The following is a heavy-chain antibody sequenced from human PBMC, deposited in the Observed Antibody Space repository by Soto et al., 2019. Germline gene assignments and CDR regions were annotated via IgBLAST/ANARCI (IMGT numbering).Heavy chain of an antibody. CDR1: GFTLRSYW. CDR3: AKWGEVSHNPGGNYYYGMDV. CDR2: IKTDASEK. J-gene: IGHJ6*02. V-gene: IGHV3-7*01. Sequence: PGGSLRLSCAASGFTLRSYWMSWVRQAPGKGLEWLATIKTDASEKKYVDSVKGRFTVSRDNAKNSLYLQMDSLRPEDTAVYYCAKWGEVSHNPGGNYYYGMDVWGQGTTVTVSS. D-gene: IGHD3-16*01.